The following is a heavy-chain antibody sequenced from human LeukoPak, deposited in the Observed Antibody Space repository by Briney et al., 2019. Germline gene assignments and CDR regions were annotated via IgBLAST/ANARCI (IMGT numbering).Heavy chain of an antibody. CDR2: ISSSSSTI. D-gene: IGHD3-10*01. Sequence: PGGSLRLSCAASGFTFSSYTMDWVRQAPGKGLKWVSYISSSSSTIYYADSVKGRFTVSRDNAKNSLYLQMNSLRAEDTAVYYCARLAYASGSSLFDYWGQGTLVTVSS. V-gene: IGHV3-48*01. CDR3: ARLAYASGSSLFDY. CDR1: GFTFSSYT. J-gene: IGHJ4*02.